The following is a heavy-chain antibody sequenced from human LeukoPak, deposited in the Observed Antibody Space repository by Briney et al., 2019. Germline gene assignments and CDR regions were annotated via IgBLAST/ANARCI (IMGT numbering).Heavy chain of an antibody. D-gene: IGHD4-17*01. J-gene: IGHJ1*01. V-gene: IGHV3-11*01. CDR1: GFTFSDYY. CDR2: ISSSGSTI. CDR3: ARAYGDYSVEYFQH. Sequence: GGSLRLSCAASGFTFSDYYMSWIRQAPGKGLEWVSYISSSGSTIYYADSVKGRFTISRDNAKNSLYLQMNSLRAEDTAVYYCARAYGDYSVEYFQHWGQGTLVTVSS.